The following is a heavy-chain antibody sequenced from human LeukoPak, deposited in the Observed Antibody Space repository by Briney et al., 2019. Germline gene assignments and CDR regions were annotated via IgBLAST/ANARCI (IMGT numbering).Heavy chain of an antibody. CDR1: GVSISTNALF. D-gene: IGHD6-13*01. Sequence: PSDILSLTCTVSGVSISTNALFWGCIRQPPGKGLEWIASIYFSASTYYNPSMKSRATISVDMPRNQFSLRLSSVTAEHTAIYYCVKSTSSSWYPRFDAWGQGTLVPVSS. CDR2: IYFSAST. V-gene: IGHV4-39*01. J-gene: IGHJ5*02. CDR3: VKSTSSSWYPRFDA.